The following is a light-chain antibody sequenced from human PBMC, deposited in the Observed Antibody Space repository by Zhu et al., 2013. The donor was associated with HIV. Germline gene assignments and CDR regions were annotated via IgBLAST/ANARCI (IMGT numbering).Light chain of an antibody. CDR3: QQYVTPSFT. Sequence: EIVLTQSPGTLSLSPGERATLSCRASQSVSSSYLAWYQQKPGQAPRLLIYAASSRVTGIPDRFSGSGSGTDFTLTISRLEPEDFAVYYCQQYVTPSFTFGPGTKVDIK. J-gene: IGKJ3*01. CDR1: QSVSSSY. V-gene: IGKV3-20*01. CDR2: AAS.